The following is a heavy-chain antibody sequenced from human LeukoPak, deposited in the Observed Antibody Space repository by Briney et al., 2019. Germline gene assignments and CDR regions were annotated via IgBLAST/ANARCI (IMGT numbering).Heavy chain of an antibody. CDR1: GFTFSSYG. CDR2: ISGSGGST. Sequence: PGGSLRLSCAASGFTFSSYGMSWVRQAPGKGLEWVSAISGSGGSTFYADSVKGRFTISRDNSKNTLYLQMNSLRAEDTAVYYCAIERDDAFDIWGQGTMVTVSS. V-gene: IGHV3-23*01. J-gene: IGHJ3*02. CDR3: AIERDDAFDI.